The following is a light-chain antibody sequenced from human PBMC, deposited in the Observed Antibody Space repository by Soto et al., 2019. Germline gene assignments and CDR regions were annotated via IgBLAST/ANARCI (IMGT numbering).Light chain of an antibody. CDR1: NSDVGSYNL. CDR2: EGS. V-gene: IGLV2-23*01. Sequence: QSVLTQPASVSGSPGQSITISCTGTNSDVGSYNLVSWYQQHPGKAPKLMIYEGSKRPSGVSNRFSGSKSGNTASLTISGLHAEDEADYYCCSYVLSDTVVFGGGTQLTVL. CDR3: CSYVLSDTVV. J-gene: IGLJ7*01.